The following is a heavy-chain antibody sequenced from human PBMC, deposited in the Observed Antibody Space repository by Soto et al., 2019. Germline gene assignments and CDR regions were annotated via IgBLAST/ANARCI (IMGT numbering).Heavy chain of an antibody. D-gene: IGHD3-22*01. V-gene: IGHV4-39*01. CDR1: GDSISTSHYY. J-gene: IGHJ3*01. Sequence: SETLSLTCTVSGDSISTSHYYWGWIRQPPGKGLEWIGSIYKSGSTYYNPSLKSRVTISVDTSKNQFTLKLSSVTAADTAVYYCARPGYYDDSGYWRSPFDFWGQGTMVTVSS. CDR2: IYKSGST. CDR3: ARPGYYDDSGYWRSPFDF.